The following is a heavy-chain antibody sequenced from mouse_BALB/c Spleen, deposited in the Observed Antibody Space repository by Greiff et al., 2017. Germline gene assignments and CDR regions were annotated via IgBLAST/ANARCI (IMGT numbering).Heavy chain of an antibody. CDR2: ISSGSSTI. J-gene: IGHJ3*01. D-gene: IGHD2-1*01. V-gene: IGHV5-17*02. CDR1: GFTFSSFG. CDR3: ARYGNAVAWFAY. Sequence: EVMLVESGGGLVQPGGSRKLSCAASGFTFSSFGMHWVRQAPEKGLEWVAYISSGSSTIYYADTVKGRFTISRDNPKNTLFLQMTSLRSEDTAMYYCARYGNAVAWFAYWGQGTLVTVAA.